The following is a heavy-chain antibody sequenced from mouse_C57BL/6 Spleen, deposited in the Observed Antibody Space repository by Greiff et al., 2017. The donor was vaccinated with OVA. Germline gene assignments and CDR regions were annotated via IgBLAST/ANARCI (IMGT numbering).Heavy chain of an antibody. CDR2: INPGSGGT. CDR3: ARGEYYGDFDY. V-gene: IGHV1-54*01. CDR1: GYAFTNYL. Sequence: QVQLQQSGAELVRPGTSVKVSCKASGYAFTNYLIEWVKQRPGQGLEWIGVINPGSGGTNYNEKFKGKATLTADKSSSTAYMQLSSLTSEDSAVYFCARGEYYGDFDYWGQGTTLTVSS. J-gene: IGHJ2*01. D-gene: IGHD1-1*01.